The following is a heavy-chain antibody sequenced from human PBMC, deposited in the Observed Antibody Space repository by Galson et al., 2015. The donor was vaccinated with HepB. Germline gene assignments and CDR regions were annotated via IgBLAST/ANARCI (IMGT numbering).Heavy chain of an antibody. CDR1: GFTFSDYT. J-gene: IGHJ6*02. CDR3: ARREATTYYYAMDV. V-gene: IGHV3-21*01. CDR2: INSAGSYI. D-gene: IGHD5-12*01. Sequence: LRLSCAASGFTFSDYTYNWVRQAPGKGLERVSYINSAGSYIFYADSVKGRFTISRDNAKNSLYLQMNSLRAEDTAVYYCARREATTYYYAMDVWGQGTTVTVAS.